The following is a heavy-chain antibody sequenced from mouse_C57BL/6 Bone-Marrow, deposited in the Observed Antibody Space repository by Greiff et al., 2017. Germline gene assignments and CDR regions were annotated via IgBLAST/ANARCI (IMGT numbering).Heavy chain of an antibody. J-gene: IGHJ3*01. CDR3: AREAQGFAY. Sequence: EVHLVESGPELVKPGASVKMSCKASGYTFTDYNMPWVKQSHGKSLEWIGYINPNNGCTSYNQKFKGKATLTVHKSSSTAYMELRSLTSEDSAVYYCAREAQGFAYWGQGTLVTVSA. V-gene: IGHV1-22*01. D-gene: IGHD3-2*02. CDR2: INPNNGCT. CDR1: GYTFTDYN.